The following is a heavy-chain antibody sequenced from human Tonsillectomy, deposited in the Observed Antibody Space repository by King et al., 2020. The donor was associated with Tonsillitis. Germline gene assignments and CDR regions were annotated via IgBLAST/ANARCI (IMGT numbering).Heavy chain of an antibody. J-gene: IGHJ4*02. Sequence: VQLVESGGGLVKPGGSLRLSCAASGFTFSDHYMTWIRQAPGKGLECVSYISSRGTTIYYADSVKGRVTISRDNAKNSLYLQMNSLRAEDTAVYYCARGDCTRTSCYFDYWGQGTLVTVSS. CDR3: ARGDCTRTSCYFDY. CDR1: GFTFSDHY. CDR2: ISSRGTTI. D-gene: IGHD2-2*01. V-gene: IGHV3-11*01.